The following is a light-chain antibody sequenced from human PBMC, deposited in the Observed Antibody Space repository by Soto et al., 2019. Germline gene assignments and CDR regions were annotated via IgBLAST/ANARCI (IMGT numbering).Light chain of an antibody. V-gene: IGKV3-11*01. Sequence: EIVLTQSPATLSLSPGERATLSCRASQSVSSYLAWYQQKPGQAPRLLIYDASNRATGIPARFSGSGSGTEFTLTISSLEPEDVAVYYCQLRSSWPPWTFGQGTKVEIK. CDR2: DAS. J-gene: IGKJ1*01. CDR3: QLRSSWPPWT. CDR1: QSVSSY.